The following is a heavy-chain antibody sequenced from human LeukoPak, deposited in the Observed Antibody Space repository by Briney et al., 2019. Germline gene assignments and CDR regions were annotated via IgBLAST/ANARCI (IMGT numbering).Heavy chain of an antibody. Sequence: SETLSLTCTVSGGSISSGDYYWNWIRQPAGKGLEWIGRFYSSGSISYNPSLESRVTISVDTSKNQFSLKLTSVTAADAAVYYCARLRGSYGGDAFDIWGQGTVVTVSS. J-gene: IGHJ3*02. V-gene: IGHV4-61*02. CDR3: ARLRGSYGGDAFDI. CDR1: GGSISSGDYY. CDR2: FYSSGSI. D-gene: IGHD1-26*01.